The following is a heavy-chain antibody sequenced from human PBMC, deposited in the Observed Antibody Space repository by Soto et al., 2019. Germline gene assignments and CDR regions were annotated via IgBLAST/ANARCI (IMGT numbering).Heavy chain of an antibody. CDR1: GYTFIGYY. CDR2: INPRSGDT. Sequence: QVQLVQSGAEVKKPGASVKVSCKASGYTFIGYYIHWVRQAPGQGLEWMGRINPRSGDTTNAQKFQGRLTMTRDTSISTAYMELSSLRSDDTAVYYCGRDGVGATPLGWFDPWGQGSLVTVSS. J-gene: IGHJ5*02. CDR3: GRDGVGATPLGWFDP. V-gene: IGHV1-2*06. D-gene: IGHD1-26*01.